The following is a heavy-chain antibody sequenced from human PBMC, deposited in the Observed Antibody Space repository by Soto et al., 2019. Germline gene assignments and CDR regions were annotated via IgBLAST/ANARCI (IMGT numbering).Heavy chain of an antibody. CDR1: GFTFSSYA. V-gene: IGHV3-23*01. CDR2: ISGSGGST. D-gene: IGHD3-22*01. CDR3: AKSITMIVVAYDY. J-gene: IGHJ4*02. Sequence: EVQLLESGGGLVQPGGSLRLSCAASGFTFSSYAMSWVRQAPGKGLEWVSAISGSGGSTYYADSVKGRFTISRDNSKNTLYLQMNSPRAEDTAVYYCAKSITMIVVAYDYWGQGTLVTVSS.